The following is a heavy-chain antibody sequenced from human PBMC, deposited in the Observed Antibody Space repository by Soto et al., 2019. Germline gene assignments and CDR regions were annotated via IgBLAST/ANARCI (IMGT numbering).Heavy chain of an antibody. V-gene: IGHV3-23*01. Sequence: EVQLLESGGGLVQPGGSLRQPGGSLRLSCAASGFTFNNYAMTWVRQAPGKGLEWVSTISGSGDSTYYADSVRGRFTIARDNSKNTLYLQMSSLRAVDTAVYYCAKGYSDSSGHYVPFIDYWGQGTLVIVSS. CDR3: AKGYSDSSGHYVPFIDY. J-gene: IGHJ4*02. CDR2: ISGSGDST. CDR1: GFTFNNYA. D-gene: IGHD6-19*01.